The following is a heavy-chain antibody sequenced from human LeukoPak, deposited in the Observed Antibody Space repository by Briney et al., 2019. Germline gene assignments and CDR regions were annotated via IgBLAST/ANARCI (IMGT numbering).Heavy chain of an antibody. CDR3: ARDHIPVTMVRGVILESNWFDP. CDR1: GFTFSSYA. J-gene: IGHJ5*02. Sequence: GGSLRLSCAASGFTFSSYAMHWVRQAPGKGLEWVAVISYDGSNKYYADSVKGRFTISRDNSKNTLYLHMNSLRAEDTAVYYCARDHIPVTMVRGVILESNWFDPWGQGTLVTVSS. D-gene: IGHD3-10*01. V-gene: IGHV3-30*04. CDR2: ISYDGSNK.